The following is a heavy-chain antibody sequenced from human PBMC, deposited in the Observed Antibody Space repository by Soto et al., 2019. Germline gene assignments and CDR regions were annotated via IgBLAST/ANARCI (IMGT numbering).Heavy chain of an antibody. Sequence: VQLVESGGVVVQPGGSLRLSCAASGFTFDDYTMHWVRQAPGKGLEWVSLISWDGGSTYYADSVKGRFTISRDNSKNSLYLQMNSLRAEDTALYYCAKGYTAMGFDYWGQGTLVTVSS. J-gene: IGHJ4*02. CDR2: ISWDGGST. CDR3: AKGYTAMGFDY. D-gene: IGHD5-18*01. V-gene: IGHV3-43*01. CDR1: GFTFDDYT.